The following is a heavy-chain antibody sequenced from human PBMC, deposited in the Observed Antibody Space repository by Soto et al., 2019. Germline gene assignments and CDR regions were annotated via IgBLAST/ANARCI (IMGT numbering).Heavy chain of an antibody. V-gene: IGHV3-15*07. CDR1: GFTFSNAW. CDR2: IKSKTDGGTT. Sequence: EVQLVESGGGLVKPGGSLRLSCAASGFTFSNAWLNWVRQAPGKGLEWVGRIKSKTDGGTTDYAAPVKGRFTISRDDSTNTLYLQMNSLKTEDTAVYYCTTWPRTEWELPYPLDYWGQGTLVTVSS. D-gene: IGHD1-26*01. CDR3: TTWPRTEWELPYPLDY. J-gene: IGHJ4*02.